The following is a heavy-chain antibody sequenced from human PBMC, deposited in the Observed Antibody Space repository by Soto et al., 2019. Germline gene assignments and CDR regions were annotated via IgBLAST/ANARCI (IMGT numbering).Heavy chain of an antibody. D-gene: IGHD3-10*01. J-gene: IGHJ6*02. V-gene: IGHV3-30*18. Sequence: PGGSLRLSCTASGGNFISYGMHWVRQATGKGLEWVAVISYDGSNKYYADSVKGRFTISRDNSKNTLYLQMNSLRAEDTAVYYCAKDLERGTRGSYYYYYGMDVWGQGTTVTVSS. CDR1: GGNFISYG. CDR2: ISYDGSNK. CDR3: AKDLERGTRGSYYYYYGMDV.